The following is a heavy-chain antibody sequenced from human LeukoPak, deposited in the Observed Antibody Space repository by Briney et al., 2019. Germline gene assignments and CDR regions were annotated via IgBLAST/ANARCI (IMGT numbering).Heavy chain of an antibody. D-gene: IGHD2-15*01. CDR3: ARGYCSGGSCYSYYYYDYMDV. Sequence: SETLSLTCTVSGGSISSSNYYWGWIRQAPGKGLEWIGSINYSGSTYYNPSLKSRVTISVDTSKNQFSLKLSSVTAADTGVFYCARGYCSGGSCYSYYYYDYMDVWGKGTTVTVSS. V-gene: IGHV4-39*07. J-gene: IGHJ6*03. CDR2: INYSGST. CDR1: GGSISSSNYY.